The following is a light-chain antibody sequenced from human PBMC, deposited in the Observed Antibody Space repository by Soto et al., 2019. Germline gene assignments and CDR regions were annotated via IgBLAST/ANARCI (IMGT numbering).Light chain of an antibody. V-gene: IGKV1-39*01. Sequence: DIQMTQSPSSLSASVGDRVTITCRASQSITTYLNWYQQKPGKAPKVLIYGASNLESGVPSRFSGSGSETDFTLTISSLQPEDFATYYCQQSYSSFFTFGPGTKVDIK. CDR1: QSITTY. CDR3: QQSYSSFFT. J-gene: IGKJ3*01. CDR2: GAS.